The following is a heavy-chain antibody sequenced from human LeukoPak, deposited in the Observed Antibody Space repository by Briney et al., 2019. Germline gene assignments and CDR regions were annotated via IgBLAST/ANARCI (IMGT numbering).Heavy chain of an antibody. CDR3: ARALGSPLDY. J-gene: IGHJ4*02. CDR2: TNSDGSST. V-gene: IGHV3-74*01. Sequence: GGSLRLSCAASGFTFSTSWMHWVRQVPGKGLVWVSRTNSDGSSTSYADSVKGRFTISRDNAKNTLYLQMNSLRAEDTAVYYCARALGSPLDYWGQGILVTVSS. CDR1: GFTFSTSW. D-gene: IGHD1-26*01.